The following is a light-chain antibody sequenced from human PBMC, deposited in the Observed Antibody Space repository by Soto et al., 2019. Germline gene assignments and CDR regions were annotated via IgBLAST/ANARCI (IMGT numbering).Light chain of an antibody. CDR1: SSDVGGYNY. J-gene: IGLJ1*01. CDR2: EVS. Sequence: SALTQPASVSGSPGQSITISCTGISSDVGGYNYVSWYQQHPGKAPKLMIYEVSNRPSGVSNRFSGSKSGNTASLTISGLQAEDEADYYCSSFTSSSTFVFGTGTKVTVL. CDR3: SSFTSSSTFV. V-gene: IGLV2-14*01.